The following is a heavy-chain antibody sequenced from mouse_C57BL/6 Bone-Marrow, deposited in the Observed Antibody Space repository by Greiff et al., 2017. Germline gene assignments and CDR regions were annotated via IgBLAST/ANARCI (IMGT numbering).Heavy chain of an antibody. V-gene: IGHV14-1*01. Sequence: VQLQQSGAELVRPGASVKLSCTASGFNIKDYYMHWVKQRPEQGLEWIGRIDPEDGATKYAPKFQGKATMTADTSSNTAYLQLSSLTSEDPAVDYGTTRFGYYGRYYAMDYWGQGTSVTVSS. CDR2: IDPEDGAT. D-gene: IGHD1-1*01. CDR3: TTRFGYYGRYYAMDY. CDR1: GFNIKDYY. J-gene: IGHJ4*01.